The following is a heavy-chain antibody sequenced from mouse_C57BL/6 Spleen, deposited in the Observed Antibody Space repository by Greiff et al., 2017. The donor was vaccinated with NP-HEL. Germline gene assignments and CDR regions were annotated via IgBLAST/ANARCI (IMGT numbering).Heavy chain of an antibody. V-gene: IGHV1-22*01. Sequence: VQLQQSGPELVKPGASVKMSCKASGYTFTDYNMHWVKQSHGKSLEWIGYINPNNGGTSYNQKFKGKATLTVNKSFSTAYMELRSLTSEDSAVYYCARKRDYSNYRYFDVWGTGTTVTVSS. J-gene: IGHJ1*03. CDR2: INPNNGGT. CDR1: GYTFTDYN. CDR3: ARKRDYSNYRYFDV. D-gene: IGHD2-5*01.